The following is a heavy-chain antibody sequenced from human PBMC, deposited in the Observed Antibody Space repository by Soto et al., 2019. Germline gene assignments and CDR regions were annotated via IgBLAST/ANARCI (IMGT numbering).Heavy chain of an antibody. CDR1: GYTLTELS. Sequence: ASVKVSCKVSGYTLTELSMHWVRQAPGKGLEWMGGFDPEDGETIYAQKFQGRVTMTEDTSTDTAYMELSSLRSEDTAVYYCATIPQGGWYDLNYGNTYYFDYWGQGTLVTVSS. D-gene: IGHD6-19*01. V-gene: IGHV1-24*01. CDR3: ATIPQGGWYDLNYGNTYYFDY. J-gene: IGHJ4*02. CDR2: FDPEDGET.